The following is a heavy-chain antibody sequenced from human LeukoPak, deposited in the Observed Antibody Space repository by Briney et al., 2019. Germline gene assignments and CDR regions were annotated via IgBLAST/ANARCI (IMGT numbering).Heavy chain of an antibody. V-gene: IGHV4-38-2*01. CDR3: ARVYCSGGSCYTYYFDY. Sequence: SETLSLTCAVSGYSISSGYYWAWIRRPPGKGLEWIGSIYHSGSTYYTPSLKSRVTISVDTSKNQFSLKLSSVTAADTAVYYCARVYCSGGSCYTYYFDYWGQGTLVTVSS. J-gene: IGHJ4*02. D-gene: IGHD2-15*01. CDR2: IYHSGST. CDR1: GYSISSGYY.